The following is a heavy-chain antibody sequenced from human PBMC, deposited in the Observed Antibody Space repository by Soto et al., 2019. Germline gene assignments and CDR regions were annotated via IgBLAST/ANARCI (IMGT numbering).Heavy chain of an antibody. CDR3: VREGHYDLSGFYQYYYYGLDV. D-gene: IGHD3-22*01. J-gene: IGHJ6*01. V-gene: IGHV3-74*03. Sequence: PGGSLRLSCVDSGFDFSSHWIHWVRQVPWKGLVWVSRINADGIGTAYADSVRGRFTISRDNAKSTLYLEMNSLRAEDTAVYYFVREGHYDLSGFYQYYYYGLDVRGHGTKVTVS. CDR1: GFDFSSHW. CDR2: INADGIGT.